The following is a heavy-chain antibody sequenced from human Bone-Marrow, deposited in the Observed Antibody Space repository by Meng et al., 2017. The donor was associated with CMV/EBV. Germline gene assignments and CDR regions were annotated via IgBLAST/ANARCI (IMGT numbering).Heavy chain of an antibody. CDR1: GGTFSSYA. CDR2: IIPIFGTA. V-gene: IGHV1-69*05. CDR3: ARDGGLAGYNWFDP. D-gene: IGHD2-15*01. J-gene: IGHJ5*02. Sequence: SVKVSCKASGGTFSSYAISWVRQAPGQGLEWMGGIIPIFGTANYAEKFQGRVTITTDESTCTAYMELSSLRSEDTAVYYCARDGGLAGYNWFDPWGQGTLVTVSS.